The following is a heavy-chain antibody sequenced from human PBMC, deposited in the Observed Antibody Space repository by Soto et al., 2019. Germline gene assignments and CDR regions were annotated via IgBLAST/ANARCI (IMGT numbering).Heavy chain of an antibody. CDR3: ARWMDSSSPDYYYMDV. D-gene: IGHD6-6*01. CDR1: GYTFTSYG. V-gene: IGHV1-18*01. Sequence: ASVKVSCKASGYTFTSYGISWVRQAPGQGLEWMGWISAYNGNTNYAQKLQGRVTMTTDTSTSTAYMELRSLRSDDTAVYYCARWMDSSSPDYYYMDVWGKGTTVTVSS. CDR2: ISAYNGNT. J-gene: IGHJ6*03.